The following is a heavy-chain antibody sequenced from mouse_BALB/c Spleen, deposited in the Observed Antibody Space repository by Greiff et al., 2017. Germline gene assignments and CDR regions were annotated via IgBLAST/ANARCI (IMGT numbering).Heavy chain of an antibody. CDR2: ISSGSSTI. V-gene: IGHV5-17*02. Sequence: EVMLVESGGGLVQPGGSRKLSCAASGFTFSSFGMHWVRQAPEKGLEWVAYISSGSSTIYYADTVKGRFTISRDNPKNTLFLQMTSLRSEDTAMYYCARKENYGYHPYYAMDYWGQGTSVTVSS. D-gene: IGHD2-2*01. CDR1: GFTFSSFG. CDR3: ARKENYGYHPYYAMDY. J-gene: IGHJ4*01.